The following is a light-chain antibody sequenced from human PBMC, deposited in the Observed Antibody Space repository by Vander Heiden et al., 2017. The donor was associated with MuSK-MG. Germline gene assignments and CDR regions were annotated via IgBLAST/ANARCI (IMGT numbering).Light chain of an antibody. CDR1: QSVSSW. V-gene: IGKV1-5*03. J-gene: IGKJ1*01. CDR2: KAS. CDR3: QRDNSYPLT. Sequence: DIQMTQFPSTLSASVGDRVTITCRASQSVSSWLAWYQQKPGRAPKPLLYKASSLEIGVPSRFSGSGSGTEFTLTISSLQPDDFATYYCQRDNSYPLTFGQGTKVEIK.